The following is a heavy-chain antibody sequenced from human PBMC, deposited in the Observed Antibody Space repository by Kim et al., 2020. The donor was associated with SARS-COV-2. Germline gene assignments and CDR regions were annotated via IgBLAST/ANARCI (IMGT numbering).Heavy chain of an antibody. V-gene: IGHV3-74*01. Sequence: DSVKSRFTTSEDTAKNALYLQMNRLRDEDAAVYYCATQPLGWNDVGAFDYWGQGTLVTVSS. CDR3: ATQPLGWNDVGAFDY. J-gene: IGHJ4*02. D-gene: IGHD1-1*01.